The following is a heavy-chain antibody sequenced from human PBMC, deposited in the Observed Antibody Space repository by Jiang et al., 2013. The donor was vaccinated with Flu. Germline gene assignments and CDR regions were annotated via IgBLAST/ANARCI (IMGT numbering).Heavy chain of an antibody. Sequence: QLVESGGGLVQPGGSLRLSCAASGFTFSSYAMSWVRQAPGKGLEWVSAISGSGGSTYYADSVKGRSTISRDNSKNTLYLQMNSLRAEDTAVYYCAKTPGVVITTYWYFDLLGQGTLVTVSS. CDR1: GFTFSSYA. CDR2: ISGSGGST. CDR3: AKTPGVVITTYWYFDL. J-gene: IGHJ2*01. V-gene: IGHV3-23*04. D-gene: IGHD3-22*01.